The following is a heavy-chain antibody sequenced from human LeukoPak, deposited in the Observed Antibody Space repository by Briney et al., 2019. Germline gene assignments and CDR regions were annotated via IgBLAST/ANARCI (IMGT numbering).Heavy chain of an antibody. V-gene: IGHV3-7*01. CDR2: IKQDGSEK. CDR1: GFTISSYW. J-gene: IGHJ4*02. CDR3: ASGYSSSWATFDY. Sequence: GGSLRLSCAASGFTISSYWMSWVRQAPGKGLEWVANIKQDGSEKYYVDSVKGRFTISRDNAKNSLYLQMNSLRADDTAVYYCASGYSSSWATFDYWGQGTLVTVSS. D-gene: IGHD6-13*01.